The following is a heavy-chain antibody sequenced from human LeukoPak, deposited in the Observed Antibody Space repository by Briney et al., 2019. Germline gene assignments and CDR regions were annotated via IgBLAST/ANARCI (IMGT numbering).Heavy chain of an antibody. CDR2: ISSYNGNT. J-gene: IGHJ4*02. D-gene: IGHD1-26*01. CDR1: GGTFSSYA. V-gene: IGHV1-18*01. Sequence: ASVKVSCKASGGTFSSYAISWVRQAPGQGLEWMGWISSYNGNTNFAQKLQGRVTMTTDTSTSTAYMELRSLTSDDTAVYYCARGREPPYDYWGQGTLVTVSS. CDR3: ARGREPPYDY.